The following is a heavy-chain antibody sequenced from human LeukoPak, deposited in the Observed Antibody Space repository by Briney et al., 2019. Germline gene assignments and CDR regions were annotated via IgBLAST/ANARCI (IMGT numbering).Heavy chain of an antibody. CDR3: ASRLFANYYYGMDV. J-gene: IGHJ6*02. Sequence: GGSLRLSCTASGFTLNPYSMNWVRQAPGKGLEWVSYISSSGGTTFYADSVKGRFTIPRDNAKNSLFLQMNSLRDEDTAVYYCASRLFANYYYGMDVWGQGTTVTVSS. CDR1: GFTLNPYS. V-gene: IGHV3-48*02. CDR2: ISSSGGTT. D-gene: IGHD3-22*01.